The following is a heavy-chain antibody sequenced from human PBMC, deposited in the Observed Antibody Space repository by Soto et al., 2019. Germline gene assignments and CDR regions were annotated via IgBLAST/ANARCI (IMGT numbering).Heavy chain of an antibody. Sequence: EVQLLESGGGLVQPGGSLRLSCAASGFTFSSYAMSWVRQAPGKGLEWVSAISGSGGSTYYADSVKGRFTISRDNSKNTLYLQVNSLRAEDTAVYYCVEVSYSSGWFYFDYWGQGTLVTVSS. V-gene: IGHV3-23*01. CDR3: VEVSYSSGWFYFDY. D-gene: IGHD6-19*01. J-gene: IGHJ4*02. CDR1: GFTFSSYA. CDR2: ISGSGGST.